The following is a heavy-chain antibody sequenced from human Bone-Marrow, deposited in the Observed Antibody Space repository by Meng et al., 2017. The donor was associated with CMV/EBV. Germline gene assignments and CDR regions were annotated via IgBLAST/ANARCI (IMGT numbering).Heavy chain of an antibody. CDR2: INHSGST. CDR3: ARGRGYSWSGFDY. V-gene: IGHV4-34*01. Sequence: GSLRLSCAVYGGSFSGYYWSWIRQPPGKGLEWIGEINHSGSTNYNPSLKSRVTISVDTSKNQFSLKLSPVTAAETAVYYCARGRGYSWSGFDYWGQGTLVTVSS. D-gene: IGHD1-26*01. J-gene: IGHJ4*02. CDR1: GGSFSGYY.